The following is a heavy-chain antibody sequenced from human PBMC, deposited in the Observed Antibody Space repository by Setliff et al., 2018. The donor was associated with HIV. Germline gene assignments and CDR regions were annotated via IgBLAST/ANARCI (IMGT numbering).Heavy chain of an antibody. V-gene: IGHV3-23*01. CDR1: GFTFSRHA. Sequence: GALRLSCTASGFTFSRHAMTWVRQAPGKGLEWVSTIPSNSEYTIYADSVKGRFTISRDNSKNTLYLQMNSLRPEDTALYYCAKDFLYSSGWYEGWSDPWGQGTLVTVSS. D-gene: IGHD6-19*01. CDR2: IPSNSEYT. J-gene: IGHJ5*02. CDR3: AKDFLYSSGWYEGWSDP.